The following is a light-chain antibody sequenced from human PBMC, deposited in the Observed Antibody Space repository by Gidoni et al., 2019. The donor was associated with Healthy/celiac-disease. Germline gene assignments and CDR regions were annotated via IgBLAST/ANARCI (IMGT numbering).Light chain of an antibody. V-gene: IGKV1-8*01. CDR2: AAS. CDR3: QQYYSYPWT. J-gene: IGKJ1*01. Sequence: ITCRASQGISSYLAWYQQKPGKAPKLLIYAASTLQSGVPSRLSGSGSGTDFTLTISCLQSEDFATYYCQQYYSYPWTFGQGTKVEIK. CDR1: QGISSY.